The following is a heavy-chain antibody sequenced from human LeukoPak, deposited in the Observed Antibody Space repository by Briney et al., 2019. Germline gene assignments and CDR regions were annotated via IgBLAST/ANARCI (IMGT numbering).Heavy chain of an antibody. CDR3: AKVGRGRGSGSNNAFDY. CDR2: ISGSDGST. D-gene: IGHD3-10*01. CDR1: GFTFSIYA. Sequence: GGSLRLSCVASGFTFSIYAMSWVRQAPGKGLEWVSSISGSDGSTYYADSVKGRFTISRDNSKNTLYLQMNSLRAEDTAVYYCAKVGRGRGSGSNNAFDYWGQGTLVTVSS. J-gene: IGHJ4*02. V-gene: IGHV3-23*01.